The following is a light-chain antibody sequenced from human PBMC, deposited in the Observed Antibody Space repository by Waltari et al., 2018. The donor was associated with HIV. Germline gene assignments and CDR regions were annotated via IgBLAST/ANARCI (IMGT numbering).Light chain of an antibody. CDR3: AAWDDSLNGVV. CDR1: TSNIGQNT. J-gene: IGLJ2*01. CDR2: SND. Sequence: QSVLTQPPSASGTPGQGVTISCSGSTSNIGQNTVNWYQQFPGTAPKLLIYSNDQRPSGVPDRFSGSKSGTSASLASSGLQSEDDTDYYCAAWDDSLNGVVFGGGTKLTVL. V-gene: IGLV1-44*01.